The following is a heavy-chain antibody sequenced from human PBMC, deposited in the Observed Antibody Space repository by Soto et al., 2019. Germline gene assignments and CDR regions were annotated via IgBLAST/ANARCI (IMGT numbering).Heavy chain of an antibody. V-gene: IGHV3-30*18. CDR3: AKVRPTYYYDSSGYYGMDV. CDR2: ISYDGSNK. CDR1: GFTFSSYG. D-gene: IGHD3-22*01. J-gene: IGHJ6*02. Sequence: GGSLRLSCAASGFTFSSYGMHWVRQAPGKGLEWVAVISYDGSNKYYADSVKGRFTISRDNSKNTLYLQMNSLRAEDTAVYYCAKVRPTYYYDSSGYYGMDVWGQGTTVTAP.